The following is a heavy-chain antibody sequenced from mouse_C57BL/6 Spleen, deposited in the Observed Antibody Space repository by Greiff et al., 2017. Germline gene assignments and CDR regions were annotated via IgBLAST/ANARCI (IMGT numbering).Heavy chain of an antibody. Sequence: QVQLQQPGAELVKPGASVKLSCKASGYTFTSYCMHWVKQRPGQGLEWIGMIHPNSGSTNYNEKFTSKATLTVDKSSSTAYMQLSSLTTEDSAVNYCAREHYYGSSYPFAYWGQGTLVTVSA. D-gene: IGHD1-1*01. J-gene: IGHJ3*01. CDR2: IHPNSGST. CDR1: GYTFTSYC. V-gene: IGHV1-64*01. CDR3: AREHYYGSSYPFAY.